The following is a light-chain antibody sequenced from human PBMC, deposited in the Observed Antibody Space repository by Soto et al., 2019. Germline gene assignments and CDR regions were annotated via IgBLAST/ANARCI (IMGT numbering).Light chain of an antibody. CDR3: QQYGDSVFT. CDR1: QSLTSNY. J-gene: IGKJ3*01. V-gene: IGKV3-20*01. Sequence: EIVLTQSPGTLSLSPGERATLSCGASQSLTSNYLAWYQQKPGQAPRLLISGTSNRATGIPDRFSGSGSGTDFTLTINRLEPDDFALNYCQQYGDSVFTFGPGTKVDIK. CDR2: GTS.